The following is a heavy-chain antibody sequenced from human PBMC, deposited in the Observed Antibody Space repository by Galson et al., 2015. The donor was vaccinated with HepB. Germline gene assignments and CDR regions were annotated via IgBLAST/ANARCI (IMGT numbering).Heavy chain of an antibody. D-gene: IGHD3-3*01. CDR3: ARSPVVFGVVFGAFDI. Sequence: SVKVSCKASGYTFTGYYMHWVRQAPGQGLEWMGWINPNSGGTNYAQKFQGRVTMTRDTSISTAYMELSRLRSDDTAVYYCARSPVVFGVVFGAFDIWGQGTMVTVSS. CDR2: INPNSGGT. V-gene: IGHV1-2*02. J-gene: IGHJ3*02. CDR1: GYTFTGYY.